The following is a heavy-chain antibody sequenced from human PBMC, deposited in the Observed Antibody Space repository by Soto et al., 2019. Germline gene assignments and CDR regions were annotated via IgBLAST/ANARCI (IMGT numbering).Heavy chain of an antibody. V-gene: IGHV3-30*03. CDR2: ISYDGSNK. Sequence: GGSLRLSCAASGFTFSSYGMHWVRQAPGKGLEWVAVISYDGSNKYYADSVKGRFTISRDNSKNTLYLQMNSLRAEDTAVYYCATSGGSGSYYNTLFDYWGQGTLVTVSS. CDR3: ATSGGSGSYYNTLFDY. J-gene: IGHJ4*02. CDR1: GFTFSSYG. D-gene: IGHD3-10*01.